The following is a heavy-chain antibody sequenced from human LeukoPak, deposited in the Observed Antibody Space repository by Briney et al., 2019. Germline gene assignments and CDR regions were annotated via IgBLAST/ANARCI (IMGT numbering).Heavy chain of an antibody. CDR3: AKDRLVVPAANYFDY. J-gene: IGHJ4*02. Sequence: GGSLRLSCAASGFTFSSYSMNWVRQAPGKGLEWVSYISSSSSTIYYADSVKGRFTISRDNAKNSLYLQMNSLRAEDTAVYYCAKDRLVVPAANYFDYWGQGTLVTVSP. CDR1: GFTFSSYS. V-gene: IGHV3-48*01. D-gene: IGHD2-2*01. CDR2: ISSSSSTI.